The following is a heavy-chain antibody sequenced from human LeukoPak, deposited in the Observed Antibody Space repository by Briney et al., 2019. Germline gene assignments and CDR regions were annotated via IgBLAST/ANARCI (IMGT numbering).Heavy chain of an antibody. CDR1: GFTFGNAW. CDR3: TTSDYVWGSYPYYFDY. Sequence: GGSLRLSCAASGFTFGNAWMSWVRQAPGKGLEWVGRIKSKTDGGTTDYAAPVKGRFTISRDDSKNTLYLQMNSLKTEDTAVYYCTTSDYVWGSYPYYFDYWGQGTLVTVSS. J-gene: IGHJ4*02. V-gene: IGHV3-15*01. CDR2: IKSKTDGGTT. D-gene: IGHD3-16*02.